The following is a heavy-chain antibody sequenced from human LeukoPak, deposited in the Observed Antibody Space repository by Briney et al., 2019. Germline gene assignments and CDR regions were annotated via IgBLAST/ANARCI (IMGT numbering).Heavy chain of an antibody. CDR1: GGSISSSIR. Sequence: SGTLSLTCGVSGGSISSSIRWSWVRQPPGKGLEWIGEIHHEGSIKYSPSLKSRVTISVDKSKNQFSLKLNSMTAADTAVYYCARVNINNWHSCDYWGQGTLVTVSS. CDR3: ARVNINNWHSCDY. V-gene: IGHV4-4*02. J-gene: IGHJ4*02. D-gene: IGHD1-1*01. CDR2: IHHEGSI.